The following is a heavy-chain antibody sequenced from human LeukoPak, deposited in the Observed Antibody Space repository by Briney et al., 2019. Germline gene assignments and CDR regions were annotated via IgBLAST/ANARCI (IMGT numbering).Heavy chain of an antibody. J-gene: IGHJ4*02. Sequence: GGSLRLSCAASGFTFSSSAMSWVRQAPGKGLEWVSGIGGCGAGTYYAVSVKGRFTISRDNPKNTLYLQMNSLRAEDTAVYYCATTLHSGYYDLYWGQGTLVTVSS. CDR3: ATTLHSGYYDLY. D-gene: IGHD3-22*01. V-gene: IGHV3-23*01. CDR1: GFTFSSSA. CDR2: IGGCGAGT.